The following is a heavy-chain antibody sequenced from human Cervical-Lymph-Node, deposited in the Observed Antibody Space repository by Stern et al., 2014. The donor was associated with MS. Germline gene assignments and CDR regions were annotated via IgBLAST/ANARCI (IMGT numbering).Heavy chain of an antibody. CDR1: EYTHNNYL. J-gene: IGHJ6*02. D-gene: IGHD2-15*01. CDR3: AVRYCSGGRCYSVPGV. V-gene: IGHV1-46*02. Sequence: VQLVQSGSEVKKPGASVKVSCKASEYTHNNYLIHWVRQAPGQRPDWMXVINPSGATNYAQKVQDRVTMTTDASTSTFYMELSRLRSEDTAVYYCAVRYCSGGRCYSVPGVWGQGTTVIVSS. CDR2: INPSGAT.